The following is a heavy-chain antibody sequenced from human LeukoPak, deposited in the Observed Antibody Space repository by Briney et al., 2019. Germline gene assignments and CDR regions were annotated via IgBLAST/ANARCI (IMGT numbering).Heavy chain of an antibody. V-gene: IGHV3-11*01. D-gene: IGHD3-22*01. CDR1: GFTFSDYY. J-gene: IGHJ4*02. CDR3: ARDYYDSSGYYYFDY. CDR2: ISSSGSTI. Sequence: GGSLRLSCAASGFTFSDYYMSWIRQAPGKGLEWVSYISSSGSTIYYADSVKGRFTISRDNAKNSLYLQMNSLRAEDTAVYYCARDYYDSSGYYYFDYWGQGTLVTASS.